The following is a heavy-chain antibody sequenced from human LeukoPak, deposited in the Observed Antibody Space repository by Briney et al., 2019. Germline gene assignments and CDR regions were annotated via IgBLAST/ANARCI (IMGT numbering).Heavy chain of an antibody. J-gene: IGHJ4*01. Sequence: PGGALRLSCTASGFSFRSYEMNWVRQAPAKGLEWISYVSSSGSSIYYADSVKDRFTISRDNAKNSLYLQMNSLRAEDTAAYYCARWSAFDYWGQGTLVTVSS. CDR1: GFSFRSYE. D-gene: IGHD6-25*01. V-gene: IGHV3-48*03. CDR3: ARWSAFDY. CDR2: VSSSGSSI.